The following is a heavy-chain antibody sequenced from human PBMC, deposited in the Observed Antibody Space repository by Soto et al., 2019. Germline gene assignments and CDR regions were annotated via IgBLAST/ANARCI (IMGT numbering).Heavy chain of an antibody. CDR1: WFTLRDST. V-gene: IGHV3-73*01. CDR3: TRLITPLDY. J-gene: IGHJ4*02. D-gene: IGHD3-16*01. Sequence: GAPRLSCAASWFTLRDSTMHWGRQTSGRGLEWLGRIRSKVNNLETVYAASVKGRFTISRDDSKNTAYLQMNSLKTEDTAVYYCTRLITPLDYWGRGTLVTVSS. CDR2: IRSKVNNLET.